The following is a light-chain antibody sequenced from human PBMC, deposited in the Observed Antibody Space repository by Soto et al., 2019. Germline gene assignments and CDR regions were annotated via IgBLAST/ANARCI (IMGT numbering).Light chain of an antibody. J-gene: IGKJ5*01. Sequence: EIVLTQSPGTLSLSPGERATLSCRASQSVRSNLAWYQQKPGQAPRLLIYDASNRATGIPARFSGSGSGTDFTLTISSLEPEDFAVYYCQQRSNWITFGQGTRLEIK. CDR2: DAS. CDR3: QQRSNWIT. CDR1: QSVRSN. V-gene: IGKV3-11*01.